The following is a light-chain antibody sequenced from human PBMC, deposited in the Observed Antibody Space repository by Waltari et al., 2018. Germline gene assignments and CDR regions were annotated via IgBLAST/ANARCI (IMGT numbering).Light chain of an antibody. CDR2: HVS. CDR1: SSDVGGYNY. CDR3: SSYISSDTLEL. V-gene: IGLV2-14*03. Sequence: HSALTQPASVAGSPGQSITVSRTGTSSDVGGYNYVSWYQQHPGKAPKLMIFHVSNRPSGVSDRFSGSKSGNTASLTISGLQAEDEADYYCSSYISSDTLELFGGGTSLTVL. J-gene: IGLJ2*01.